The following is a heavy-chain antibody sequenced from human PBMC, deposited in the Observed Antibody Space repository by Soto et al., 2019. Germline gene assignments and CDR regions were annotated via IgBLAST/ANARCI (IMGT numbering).Heavy chain of an antibody. CDR1: GYTFTSYA. V-gene: IGHV1-3*01. CDR2: INAGNGNT. CDR3: ARGGSGITGTTYAFDI. D-gene: IGHD1-20*01. J-gene: IGHJ3*02. Sequence: ASVKVSCKASGYTFTSYAIHWVRQAPGQRLEWMGWINAGNGNTKYSQKFQGRVTITRDTSASTAYMELSSLRSEDTAVYYCARGGSGITGTTYAFDIWGQGTMVTVSS.